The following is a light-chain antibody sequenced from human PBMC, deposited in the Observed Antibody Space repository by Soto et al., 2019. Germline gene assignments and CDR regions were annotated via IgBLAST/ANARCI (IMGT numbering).Light chain of an antibody. CDR1: QSVSNN. CDR2: AVS. Sequence: EIVMTQSPATLSVSPGERATLSCRASQSVSNNLAWYQQKPGQAPRLLIYAVSARATGIPARFSGSGSGTEFTLTISSLQSDAFAVYYCQQFNNWPLTFGGGTKVEIK. J-gene: IGKJ4*01. CDR3: QQFNNWPLT. V-gene: IGKV3-15*01.